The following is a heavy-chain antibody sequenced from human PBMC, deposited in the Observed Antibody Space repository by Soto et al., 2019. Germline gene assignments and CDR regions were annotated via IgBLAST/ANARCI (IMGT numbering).Heavy chain of an antibody. Sequence: EVQLLESGGGLVQPGGPLNLSCPAPELTFSSFAMSWARQPPGKGLEWVSTIGVSGVGTSYAASVKGRFTISRDNSKNTLYLQMNSLRAEDTAVYYCAKGFEGSWIQLWLPGAFDIWGQGTMVTVSS. CDR2: IGVSGVGT. CDR1: ELTFSSFA. D-gene: IGHD5-18*01. J-gene: IGHJ3*02. V-gene: IGHV3-23*01. CDR3: AKGFEGSWIQLWLPGAFDI.